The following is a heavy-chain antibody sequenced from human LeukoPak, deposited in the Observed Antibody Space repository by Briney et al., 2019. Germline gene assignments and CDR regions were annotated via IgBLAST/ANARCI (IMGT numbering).Heavy chain of an antibody. CDR2: FDPEDGET. D-gene: IGHD3-3*01. J-gene: IGHJ4*02. Sequence: ASVTVSCKVSGYTLTELSMHWVRQAPGKGLEWMGGFDPEDGETIYAQKFQGRVTMTEDTSTDTAYMELSSLRSEDTAVYYCGGDHDEFWSGYQSYYSAYWGQGTLVTVSS. CDR1: GYTLTELS. V-gene: IGHV1-24*01. CDR3: GGDHDEFWSGYQSYYSAY.